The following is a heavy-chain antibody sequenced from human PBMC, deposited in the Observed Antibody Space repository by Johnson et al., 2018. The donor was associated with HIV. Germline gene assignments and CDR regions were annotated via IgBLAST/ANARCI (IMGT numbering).Heavy chain of an antibody. CDR1: GFTVSSNY. CDR2: IYSGGST. Sequence: VQLVESGGGLVKPGGSLRLSCAASGFTVSSNYMSWVRQAPGKGLEWVSVIYSGGSTYYADSVKGRFTISRDNSKNTLYLQMNRLRAEDTAVYYCARDASWDDAFDIWGQGTMVTVSS. V-gene: IGHV3-66*02. CDR3: ARDASWDDAFDI. D-gene: IGHD2-2*01. J-gene: IGHJ3*02.